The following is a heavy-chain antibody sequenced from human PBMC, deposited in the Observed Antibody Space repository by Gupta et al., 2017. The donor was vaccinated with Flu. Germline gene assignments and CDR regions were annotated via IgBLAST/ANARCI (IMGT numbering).Heavy chain of an antibody. CDR2: IYYRGST. Sequence: QLQLQESGPGLVKPSETLSLTCTVSVGSISSSSYYWGWSRQPPGKGLEWSGSIYYRGSTYYNPSIKSRVTRSGDTSKNQFSLKLSSVTAADTAVYYGARNEEGTMIVGPTPQASNWFDPWGQGNLVTVSS. V-gene: IGHV4-39*01. CDR3: ARNEEGTMIVGPTPQASNWFDP. D-gene: IGHD3-22*01. CDR1: VGSISSSSYY. J-gene: IGHJ5*02.